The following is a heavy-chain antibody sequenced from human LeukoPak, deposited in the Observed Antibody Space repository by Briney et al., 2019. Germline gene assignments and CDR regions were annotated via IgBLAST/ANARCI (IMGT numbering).Heavy chain of an antibody. V-gene: IGHV3-7*01. CDR1: GFMFSNYW. J-gene: IGHJ3*01. CDR3: ASEINLGSGAFDV. D-gene: IGHD7-27*01. Sequence: GGSLRLSCVASGFMFSNYWMTWVRQAPGKGLDWVANINEDGSEKHYVDSLKGRFTISRDSAKNSLYLQMNSLSAEDTAVYYCASEINLGSGAFDVWGQGTMVTVSS. CDR2: INEDGSEK.